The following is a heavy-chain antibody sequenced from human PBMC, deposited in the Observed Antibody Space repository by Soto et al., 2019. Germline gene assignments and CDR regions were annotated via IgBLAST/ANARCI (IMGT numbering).Heavy chain of an antibody. CDR2: ISGSGGST. V-gene: IGHV3-23*01. CDR1: GFTFSSYA. D-gene: IGHD3-10*01. J-gene: IGHJ4*02. Sequence: GGSLRLSCAASGFTFSSYAMSWVRQAPGKGLEWVSAISGSGGSTYYADSVKGRFTISRDNSKNTLYLQMNSLRAEDTAVYYCAKDLGTITMVRGVTVDYWGQGTLVTVSS. CDR3: AKDLGTITMVRGVTVDY.